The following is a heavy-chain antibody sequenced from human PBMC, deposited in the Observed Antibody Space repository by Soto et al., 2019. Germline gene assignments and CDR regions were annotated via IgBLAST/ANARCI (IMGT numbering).Heavy chain of an antibody. CDR1: GFTFSSYA. Sequence: QVPLVESGGGVVQPGRSLRLSCAASGFTFSSYAMHWVRQAPGKGLEWVAVISYDGSNKYYADSVKGRFTISRDNSKNTLYLQMNSLRAEDTAVYYCAAAYGDYHSRFDYWGQGTLVTVSS. D-gene: IGHD4-17*01. CDR2: ISYDGSNK. V-gene: IGHV3-30-3*01. CDR3: AAAYGDYHSRFDY. J-gene: IGHJ4*02.